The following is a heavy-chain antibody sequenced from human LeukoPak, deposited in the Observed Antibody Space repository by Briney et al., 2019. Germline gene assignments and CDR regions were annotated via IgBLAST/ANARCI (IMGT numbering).Heavy chain of an antibody. CDR2: IYYSGST. CDR1: GGSLSSYY. Sequence: SETLSLTCTVSGGSLSSYYWSWVRQPPGKGLEWIGYIYYSGSTNYNLSLKSRVTISVDTSKNQFSLKLSSVTAADTAGYYCARVGSSGWYNYFDYWGQGTLVSVSS. D-gene: IGHD6-19*01. CDR3: ARVGSSGWYNYFDY. V-gene: IGHV4-59*01. J-gene: IGHJ4*02.